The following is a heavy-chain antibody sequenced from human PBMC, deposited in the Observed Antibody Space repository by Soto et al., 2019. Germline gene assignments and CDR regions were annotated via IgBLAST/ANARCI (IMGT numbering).Heavy chain of an antibody. D-gene: IGHD1-7*01. CDR1: GFTFSSYW. Sequence: PGGSLRLSCAASGFTFSSYWMYWVRQAPGKGLVWVSRIKTDGSITSYADSVKGRFTVSRDNARDMLYLQMNSLRAEDTAVYYCAKDMNSVPEYWGHGTLVTVSS. CDR3: AKDMNSVPEY. J-gene: IGHJ4*01. V-gene: IGHV3-74*01. CDR2: IKTDGSIT.